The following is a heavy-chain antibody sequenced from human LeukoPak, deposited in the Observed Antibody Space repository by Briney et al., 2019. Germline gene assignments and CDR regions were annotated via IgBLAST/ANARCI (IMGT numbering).Heavy chain of an antibody. Sequence: SETLTLTCAVYGGSFSNYYWNWIRQPPGKGLEWIGEINHSGSTKYNPSLKSRVTISVDTSKNQFSLKLSSVTAADTAVYYCARGFLSVVWSGPYYRDVWGKGTTVTASS. CDR1: GGSFSNYY. D-gene: IGHD3-3*01. CDR2: INHSGST. V-gene: IGHV4-34*01. CDR3: ARGFLSVVWSGPYYRDV. J-gene: IGHJ6*03.